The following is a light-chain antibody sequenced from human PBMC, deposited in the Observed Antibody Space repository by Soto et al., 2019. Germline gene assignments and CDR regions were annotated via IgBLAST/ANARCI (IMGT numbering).Light chain of an antibody. CDR2: LGS. V-gene: IGKV2-28*01. CDR3: PPT. J-gene: IGKJ3*01. CDR1: QSLLDSDGYNY. Sequence: EIVMTQSPLFLPVTPGEPASISCRSSQSLLDSDGYNYVDWYLQKPGQSPQLLIYLGSSRASGVPRRFSGSGSGTDFTLEISRVEAEDVGALHTPPTFGPGTTVDIK.